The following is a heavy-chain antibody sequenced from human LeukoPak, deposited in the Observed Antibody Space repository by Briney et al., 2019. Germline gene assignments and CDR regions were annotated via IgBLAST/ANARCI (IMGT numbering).Heavy chain of an antibody. CDR2: IKPDGSEK. CDR3: ARPGLGDAFDI. CDR1: GFSFSNYW. V-gene: IGHV3-7*01. D-gene: IGHD2-15*01. Sequence: GGSLRLSCAASGFSFSNYWMSWVRQAPGKGLEWVANIKPDGSEKHHVDSVKGRFTISRDNAKNSVYLQMNRLRAEDTAVYYCARPGLGDAFDIWGQGTVVTVSS. J-gene: IGHJ3*02.